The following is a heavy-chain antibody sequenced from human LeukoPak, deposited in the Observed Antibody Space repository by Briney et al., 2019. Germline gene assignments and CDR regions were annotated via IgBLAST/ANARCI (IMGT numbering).Heavy chain of an antibody. D-gene: IGHD3-9*01. CDR3: ASRQYDILTGYDGALDI. CDR1: GFTFSTFA. V-gene: IGHV3-23*01. CDR2: ISASGGST. Sequence: GGSLRLSCAASGFTFSTFAMSWVRQAPGKGLEWVSIISASGGSTYYADSVKGLFTTSRDNSKNPLYLKMTSLRAEDTAVYYCASRQYDILTGYDGALDIWGQGKMVTVSS. J-gene: IGHJ3*02.